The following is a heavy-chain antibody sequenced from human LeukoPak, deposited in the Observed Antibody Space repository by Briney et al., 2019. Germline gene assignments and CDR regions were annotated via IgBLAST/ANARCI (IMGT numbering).Heavy chain of an antibody. CDR2: INDRGDTT. V-gene: IGHV3-23*01. J-gene: IGHJ4*02. Sequence: GGSLRLSCAGSGFTFSSYAMSWVRQAPGEGLEWVSTINDRGDTTYNADSVKGRFTISSDSSKNTLFLQMSSLRAEDTAVYYCVCGWYFDYWGQGTLVTVSS. CDR1: GFTFSSYA. CDR3: VCGWYFDY. D-gene: IGHD6-19*01.